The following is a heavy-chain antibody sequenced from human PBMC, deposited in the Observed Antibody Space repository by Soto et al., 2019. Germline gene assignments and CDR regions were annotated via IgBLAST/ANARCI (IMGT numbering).Heavy chain of an antibody. CDR2: IIPIFGTA. Sequence: QVQLVQSGAEVKKPGSSVKVSCKASGGTFSSYAISWVRQAPGQGLEWMGGIIPIFGTANYAQKFQGRVTIAADESTGTAYMELSSLRAEDTAVYYCARDRKNYYDSSGHVRGPFDYWGQGTLVTVSS. J-gene: IGHJ4*02. CDR3: ARDRKNYYDSSGHVRGPFDY. D-gene: IGHD3-22*01. CDR1: GGTFSSYA. V-gene: IGHV1-69*01.